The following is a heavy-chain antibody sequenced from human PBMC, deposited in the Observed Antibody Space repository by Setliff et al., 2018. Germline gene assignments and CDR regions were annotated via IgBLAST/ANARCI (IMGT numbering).Heavy chain of an antibody. CDR3: ARGLPYYDILTGYYRTPPDY. CDR2: IYYSGSA. CDR1: GGSISISGYY. J-gene: IGHJ4*02. V-gene: IGHV4-31*03. D-gene: IGHD3-9*01. Sequence: ASETLSLTCTVSGGSISISGYYWTWIRQHPGKGLEWIGYIYYSGSAYYNPSLKSRVPISVDTSKNQFSLKLSSVTAADTAVYYCARGLPYYDILTGYYRTPPDYWGQGTLVTVSS.